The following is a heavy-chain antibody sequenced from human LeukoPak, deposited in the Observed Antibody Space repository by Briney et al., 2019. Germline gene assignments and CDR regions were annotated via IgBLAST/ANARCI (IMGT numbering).Heavy chain of an antibody. CDR2: INHSGST. V-gene: IGHV4-34*01. Sequence: SETLSLTCAVYGGSFSGYYWSWVRQPPGEGLEWIGEINHSGSTNYNPSLKSRVTISVDTSKNQFSLKLSSVTAADAAVYYCAREDSSGYIFDYWGQGTLVTVSS. D-gene: IGHD3-22*01. CDR1: GGSFSGYY. CDR3: AREDSSGYIFDY. J-gene: IGHJ4*02.